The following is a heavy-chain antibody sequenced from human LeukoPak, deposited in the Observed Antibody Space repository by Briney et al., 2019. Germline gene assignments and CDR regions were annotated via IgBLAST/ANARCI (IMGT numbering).Heavy chain of an antibody. CDR3: ARRWYTGTYYYFDL. V-gene: IGHV3-74*01. Sequence: GRSLRLSCAASGFTLSTHWMHWVRQAPGKGLVWVSRINGDGTTTSYADSVKGRFTISRVNAKSTLYLEMDSLRAEDTAIYYCARRWYTGTYYYFDLWGQGTLVTVSS. J-gene: IGHJ4*02. D-gene: IGHD1-26*01. CDR1: GFTLSTHW. CDR2: INGDGTTT.